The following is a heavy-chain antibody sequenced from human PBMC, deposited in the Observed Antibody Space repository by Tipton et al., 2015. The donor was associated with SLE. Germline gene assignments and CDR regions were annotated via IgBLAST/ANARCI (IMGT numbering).Heavy chain of an antibody. D-gene: IGHD2-8*01. CDR3: ARAETYCTNGVCYAFDI. V-gene: IGHV3-11*06. CDR2: ISSSSSYT. Sequence: SLRLSCAASGFTFSDYYMSWIRQAPGKGLEWVSYISSSSSYTNYADSVKGRFTTSRDNAKNSLYLQMNSLRAEDTAVYYCARAETYCTNGVCYAFDIWGQGTMVTVSS. J-gene: IGHJ3*02. CDR1: GFTFSDYY.